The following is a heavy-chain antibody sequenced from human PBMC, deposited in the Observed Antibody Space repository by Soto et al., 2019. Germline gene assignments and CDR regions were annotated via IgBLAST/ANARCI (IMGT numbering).Heavy chain of an antibody. CDR3: ASANDYGLYYFDY. V-gene: IGHV1-46*03. CDR1: GYTFTNHY. D-gene: IGHD4-17*01. CDR2: INPSGGST. Sequence: GASVKVSCKASGYTFTNHYIHWVRQAPGQGLEWMGIINPSGGSTSYAQKFQGRVTMTRDTSTSTVYMELSSLRSEDTAVYYCASANDYGLYYFDYWGQGTLVTVSS. J-gene: IGHJ4*02.